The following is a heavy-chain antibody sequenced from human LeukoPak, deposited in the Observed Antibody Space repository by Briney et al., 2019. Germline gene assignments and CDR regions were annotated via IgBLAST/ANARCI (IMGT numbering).Heavy chain of an antibody. J-gene: IGHJ6*02. CDR1: GYTFTSYG. CDR3: ARDSGYDYETYYYYGMDV. CDR2: ISAYNGNT. V-gene: IGHV1-18*01. D-gene: IGHD5-12*01. Sequence: ASVKVSCKASGYTFTSYGISWVRQAPGQGLEWMGWISAYNGNTNYAQKLQGRVTITTDTSTSTAYMELRSLRSDDTAVYYCARDSGYDYETYYYYGMDVWGQGTTVTVSS.